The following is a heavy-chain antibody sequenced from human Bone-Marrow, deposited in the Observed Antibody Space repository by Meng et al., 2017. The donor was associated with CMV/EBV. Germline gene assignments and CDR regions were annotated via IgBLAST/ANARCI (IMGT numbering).Heavy chain of an antibody. D-gene: IGHD3-3*01. V-gene: IGHV3-53*01. Sequence: ESLRLSCAASGFSVSIFYMTWVRQASGKGLEWVSVIFIDDNTDYSASVKGRFTISRDISKSTVYLHMNNLRVEDKAVYYCAGDFWDGNWYWGQGTLVTVSS. CDR2: IFIDDNT. CDR1: GFSVSIFY. CDR3: AGDFWDGNWY. J-gene: IGHJ4*02.